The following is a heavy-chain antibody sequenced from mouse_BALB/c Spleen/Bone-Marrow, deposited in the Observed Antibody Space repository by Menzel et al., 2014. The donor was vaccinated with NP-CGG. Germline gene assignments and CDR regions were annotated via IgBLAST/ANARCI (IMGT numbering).Heavy chain of an antibody. CDR2: IDPYNGGT. CDR1: GYAFTSYN. Sequence: VQLKESGPELVKPGASVKVSCKASGYAFTSYNMYWVKQSHGKSLEWIGYIDPYNGGTSYNQKFKGKATLTVDKSSSTTYMQLNSLTSGDSAIYCCSRKDFGSSPAFWGPRALVTVP. J-gene: IGHJ3*01. V-gene: IGHV1S135*01. CDR3: SRKDFGSSPAF. D-gene: IGHD1-1*01.